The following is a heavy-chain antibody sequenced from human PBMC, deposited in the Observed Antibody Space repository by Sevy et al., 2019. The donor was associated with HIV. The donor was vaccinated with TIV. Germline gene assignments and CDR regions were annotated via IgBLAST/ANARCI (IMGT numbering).Heavy chain of an antibody. CDR3: EREGCRKPHDY. J-gene: IGHJ4*02. V-gene: IGHV3-23*01. Sequence: GGSLRLSCAASGFTFSNYAMSWVRQAPGKGLEWVSYFSFGCGMINYENSVKGRFTISRDNSKNTLYLQMNSLRAEDADIYFCEREGCRKPHDYWGQGTLVTVSS. D-gene: IGHD2-15*01. CDR1: GFTFSNYA. CDR2: FSFGCGMI.